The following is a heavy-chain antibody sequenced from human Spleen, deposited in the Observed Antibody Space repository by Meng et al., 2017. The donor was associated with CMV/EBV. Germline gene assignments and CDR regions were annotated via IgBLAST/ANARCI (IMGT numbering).Heavy chain of an antibody. CDR1: LKCSNGY. Sequence: LKCSNGYMNWRRQATGKGVEWVGRIKSKSDGGTTDYAAPVKGRFTISRDDSKNTLYLKRNSLKTEDTAVYYCTTLTGYCSSTSCFGWGQGTLVTVSS. D-gene: IGHD2-2*01. J-gene: IGHJ4*02. CDR3: TTLTGYCSSTSCFG. CDR2: IKSKSDGGTT. V-gene: IGHV3-15*01.